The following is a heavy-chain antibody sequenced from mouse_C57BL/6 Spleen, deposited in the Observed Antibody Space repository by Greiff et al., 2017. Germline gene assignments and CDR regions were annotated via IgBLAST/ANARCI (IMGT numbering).Heavy chain of an antibody. CDR3: ARGGLRREDYFDD. V-gene: IGHV1-53*01. J-gene: IGHJ2*01. CDR1: GYTFTSYW. CDR2: INPSNGGT. Sequence: VQLQQPGTELVKPGASVKLSCKASGYTFTSYWMHWVKQRPGQGLEWIGNINPSNGGTNYNEKFKSKATLTVDKSSSTAYMQLSSLTSEDSAVYYCARGGLRREDYFDDWGQGTTLTVSS. D-gene: IGHD2-4*01.